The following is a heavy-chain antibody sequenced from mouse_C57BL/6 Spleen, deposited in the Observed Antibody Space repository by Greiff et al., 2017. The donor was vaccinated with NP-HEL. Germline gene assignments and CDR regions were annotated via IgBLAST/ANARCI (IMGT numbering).Heavy chain of an antibody. D-gene: IGHD4-1*01. CDR1: GYTFTSYW. J-gene: IGHJ4*01. CDR3: ARGANWEYYYAMDY. V-gene: IGHV1-64*01. Sequence: VQLQQSGAELVKPGASVKLSCKASGYTFTSYWMHWVKQRPGQGLEWIGMIHPNSGSTNYNEKFKSKATLTVDKSSSTAYMQLSSLTSEDSAVYYCARGANWEYYYAMDYWGQGTSVTVSS. CDR2: IHPNSGST.